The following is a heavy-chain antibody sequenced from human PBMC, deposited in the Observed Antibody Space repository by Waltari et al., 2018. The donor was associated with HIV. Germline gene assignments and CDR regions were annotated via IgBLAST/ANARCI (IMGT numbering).Heavy chain of an antibody. D-gene: IGHD3-22*01. Sequence: VQLVQSGAELKKPGESLRLSCKGSGYSFTSSWIGWVRQMPGKGLEWMGIIYPAVSDTRYSPSFQGQVTISADKSISTAYLQWSSLKASDTAMYYCARLLGALDPNYYDSSGYQLDYWGQGTLVTVSS. CDR3: ARLLGALDPNYYDSSGYQLDY. V-gene: IGHV5-51*01. CDR1: GYSFTSSW. CDR2: IYPAVSDT. J-gene: IGHJ4*02.